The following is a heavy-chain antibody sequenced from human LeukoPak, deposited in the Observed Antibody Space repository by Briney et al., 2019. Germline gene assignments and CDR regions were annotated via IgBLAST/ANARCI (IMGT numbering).Heavy chain of an antibody. D-gene: IGHD3-9*01. V-gene: IGHV4-38-2*01. CDR2: IYHGGST. J-gene: IGHJ5*02. CDR1: GYSISSGYY. CDR3: ARVYYDILTGYYNWFDP. Sequence: SETLSLTCAVSGYSISSGYYWGWIRQPPGKGLEWIGSIYHGGSTYYNPSLKSRVTISVDTSKNQFSLKLSSVTAADTAVYYCARVYYDILTGYYNWFDPWGQGTLVTVSS.